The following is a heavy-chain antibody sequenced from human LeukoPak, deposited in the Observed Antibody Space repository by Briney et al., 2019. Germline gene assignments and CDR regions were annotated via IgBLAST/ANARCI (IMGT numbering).Heavy chain of an antibody. V-gene: IGHV4-59*01. J-gene: IGHJ4*02. CDR1: GGSISGYY. D-gene: IGHD5-18*01. CDR2: IYYSGSS. Sequence: PSETLSLTCTVSGGSISGYYWNWIRQPPGKGLEWIGHIYYSGSSSYNPSLSSRVTISVDTSKNQFSLRLSSVTAADTAMYYCAGRLTYRYAIDYWGQGTLVTVSS. CDR3: AGRLTYRYAIDY.